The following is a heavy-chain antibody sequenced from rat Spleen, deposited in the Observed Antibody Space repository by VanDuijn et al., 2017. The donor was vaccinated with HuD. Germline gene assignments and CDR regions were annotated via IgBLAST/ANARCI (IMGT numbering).Heavy chain of an antibody. J-gene: IGHJ3*01. CDR1: GFTFSDYY. CDR2: ISTGGGTT. V-gene: IGHV5S23*01. D-gene: IGHD1-4*01. Sequence: EVQLVESGGGLVQPGRSLKLSCAASGFTFSDYYMAWVRQAPTKGLEWVAYISTGGGTTYYRDSVKGRFTISRDNAKSTLYLQMDSLRSEDTATYYCTAHGNRVSRFAYWGQGTLVTVSS. CDR3: TAHGNRVSRFAY.